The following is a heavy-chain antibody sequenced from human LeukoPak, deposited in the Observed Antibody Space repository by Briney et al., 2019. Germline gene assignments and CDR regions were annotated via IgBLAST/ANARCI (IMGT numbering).Heavy chain of an antibody. CDR2: ISYDGSNK. Sequence: PGGSLRPSCAASGFTFSSYAMHWVRQAPGKGLEWVAVISYDGSNKYYADSVKGRFTISRDNSKNTLYLQMNSLRAEDTAVYYCARDGGWLQFTYFDYWGQGTLATVSS. CDR3: ARDGGWLQFTYFDY. D-gene: IGHD5-24*01. J-gene: IGHJ4*02. V-gene: IGHV3-30-3*01. CDR1: GFTFSSYA.